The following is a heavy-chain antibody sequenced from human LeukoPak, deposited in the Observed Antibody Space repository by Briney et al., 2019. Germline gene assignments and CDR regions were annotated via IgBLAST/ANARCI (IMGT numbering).Heavy chain of an antibody. Sequence: PGGSLRLSCAASGFTFSDRYMDWVRQAPGKGREWVAVIWYDGSNKYYADSVKGRFTIYRDNSKNTVYLQMNSLRAEDTAVYYCAKYTAVGVRWFDPWGQGTLVTVSS. CDR2: IWYDGSNK. D-gene: IGHD3-10*02. J-gene: IGHJ5*02. CDR1: GFTFSDRY. CDR3: AKYTAVGVRWFDP. V-gene: IGHV3-33*06.